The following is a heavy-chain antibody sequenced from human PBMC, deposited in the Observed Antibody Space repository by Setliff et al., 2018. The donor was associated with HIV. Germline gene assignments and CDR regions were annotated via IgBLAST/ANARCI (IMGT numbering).Heavy chain of an antibody. CDR2: INPSGGST. D-gene: IGHD3-3*01. J-gene: IGHJ6*03. V-gene: IGHV1-46*01. Sequence: ASVKVSCKASGYTFTSYYMHWVRQAPGQGLEWMGIINPSGGSTRYAQKFQGRVTMTRDTSTGTVYMELSSLRSEDTAVYYCARDGYYNSWSGYGYYYYYMDVWGKGTTVTVSS. CDR3: ARDGYYNSWSGYGYYYYYMDV. CDR1: GYTFTSYY.